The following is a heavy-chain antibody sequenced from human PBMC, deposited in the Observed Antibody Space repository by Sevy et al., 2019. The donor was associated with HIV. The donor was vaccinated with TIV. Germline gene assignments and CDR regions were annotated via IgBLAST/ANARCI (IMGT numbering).Heavy chain of an antibody. CDR2: ISGSGGST. Sequence: GGSLRLSCAASGFTFSSYAMSWVRQAPGKGLEWVSAISGSGGSTYYADSVKGRFTISRDNSKNTLYLQMNSLRAEDTAVYYCANPLPAVRSQVFGFFDYWGQGTLVTVSS. V-gene: IGHV3-23*01. CDR1: GFTFSSYA. D-gene: IGHD2-15*01. J-gene: IGHJ4*02. CDR3: ANPLPAVRSQVFGFFDY.